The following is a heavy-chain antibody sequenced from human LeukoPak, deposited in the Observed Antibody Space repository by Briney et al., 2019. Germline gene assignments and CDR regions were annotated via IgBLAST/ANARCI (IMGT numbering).Heavy chain of an antibody. CDR2: IYYSGST. J-gene: IGHJ4*02. D-gene: IGHD3-9*01. CDR3: ARGNYDILTGYYPMDY. Sequence: SETLSLTCTVSGGSISTGGYYCSWIRQPPGKGLEYIGYIYYSGSTYYNPSLKSRITMSVDTSKNQFSLRLSSVTAADTAVYYCARGNYDILTGYYPMDYWGQGTLVTVSS. V-gene: IGHV4-31*03. CDR1: GGSISTGGYY.